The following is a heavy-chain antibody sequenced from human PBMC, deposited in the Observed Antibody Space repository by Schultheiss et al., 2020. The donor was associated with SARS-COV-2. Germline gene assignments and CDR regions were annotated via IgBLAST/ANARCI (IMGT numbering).Heavy chain of an antibody. CDR1: GFTFSSYA. J-gene: IGHJ4*02. D-gene: IGHD4-11*01. CDR3: AKGGYSPDY. CDR2: ISGSGGST. Sequence: GESLKISCAVSGFTFSSYAMSWVRQAPGKGLEWVSAISGSGGSTYYADSVKGRFTISRDNSKNTLYLQMNSLRAEDTAVYYCAKGGYSPDYWGQGTLVTVSS. V-gene: IGHV3-23*01.